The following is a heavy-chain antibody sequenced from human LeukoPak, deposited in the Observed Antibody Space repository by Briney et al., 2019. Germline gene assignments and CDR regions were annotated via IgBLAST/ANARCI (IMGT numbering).Heavy chain of an antibody. V-gene: IGHV3-21*01. CDR3: AREGGFCFGETCRYFDY. Sequence: KPGGSLRLSCAASGFTFSTFSMNWVRQAPGKGLEWVASINSNSYIYYADSVKGRFTISRDNAKNPLYLQMNSLGAEDTAVYYCAREGGFCFGETCRYFDYWGQGTLVTVSS. CDR1: GFTFSTFS. CDR2: INSNSYI. J-gene: IGHJ4*02. D-gene: IGHD2-15*01.